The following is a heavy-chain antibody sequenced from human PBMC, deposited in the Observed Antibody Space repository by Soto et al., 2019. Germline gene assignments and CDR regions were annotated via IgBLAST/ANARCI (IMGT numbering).Heavy chain of an antibody. CDR1: GGSVSSRSYY. CDR3: AGDSYYYYGMDV. J-gene: IGHJ6*02. CDR2: IYYSGST. Sequence: PSETLSLTCTVSGGSVSSRSYYWSWIRQPPGKGLEWIGYIYYSGSTNYNPSLKSRVTISVDTSKNQFSLKLSSVTAADTAVYYCAGDSYYYYGMDVCGQGTTVTVSS. D-gene: IGHD3-10*01. V-gene: IGHV4-61*01.